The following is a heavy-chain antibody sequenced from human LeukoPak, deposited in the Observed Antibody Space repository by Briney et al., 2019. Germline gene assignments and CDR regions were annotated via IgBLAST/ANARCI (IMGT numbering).Heavy chain of an antibody. CDR2: ISYDGSNK. J-gene: IGHJ5*02. V-gene: IGHV3-30*04. CDR3: ARDSSALWFGELLKNNWFDP. D-gene: IGHD3-10*01. CDR1: GFTFSSYA. Sequence: PGGSLRLSCAASGFTFSSYAMHWVRQAPGKGLEWVAVISYDGSNKYYADSVKGRFTISRDNSKNTLYLQMNSLRAEDTAVYYCARDSSALWFGELLKNNWFDPWGKGTLVTVSS.